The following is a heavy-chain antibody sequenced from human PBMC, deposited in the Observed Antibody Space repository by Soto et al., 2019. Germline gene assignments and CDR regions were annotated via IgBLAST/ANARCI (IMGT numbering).Heavy chain of an antibody. Sequence: GGSLRLSCAASGFTFSSYAMTWVRQAPGKGLEWVSGISGSGGTKYYADSVRGRFSISRDNSQNTLYLQMSSLRAEDTAIYYCARDTFPGYCSGGALPGPFDYWGQGTLVTVSS. CDR2: ISGSGGTK. D-gene: IGHD2-15*01. V-gene: IGHV3-23*01. CDR1: GFTFSSYA. CDR3: ARDTFPGYCSGGALPGPFDY. J-gene: IGHJ4*02.